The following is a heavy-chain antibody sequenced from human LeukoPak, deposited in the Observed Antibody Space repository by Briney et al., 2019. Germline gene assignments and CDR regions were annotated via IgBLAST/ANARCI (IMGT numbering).Heavy chain of an antibody. CDR2: IYHSGST. Sequence: SETLSLTCTVSGYSISSGYYWGWIRQPPGKGLEWIGSIYHSGSTNYNPSLKSRVTISVDTSKNQFSLKLSSVTAADTAVYYCAREGYYYDSSGYYYVDYWGQGTLVTVSS. V-gene: IGHV4-38-2*02. CDR3: AREGYYYDSSGYYYVDY. D-gene: IGHD3-22*01. J-gene: IGHJ4*02. CDR1: GYSISSGYY.